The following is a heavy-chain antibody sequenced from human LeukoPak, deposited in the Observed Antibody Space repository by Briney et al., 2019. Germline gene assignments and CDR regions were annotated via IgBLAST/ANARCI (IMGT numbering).Heavy chain of an antibody. CDR1: GGSISSGGYY. CDR2: IYYSGST. J-gene: IGHJ4*02. CDR3: ARCIGGDCSLFDY. V-gene: IGHV4-31*03. Sequence: SETLSLTCTVSGGSISSGGYYWSWIRQHPGKGLEWIGYIYYSGSTYYNPSLKSRVTISVDTSKNQFSLKLSSVTAADTAVYYCARCIGGDCSLFDYWGQGTLVTVSS. D-gene: IGHD2-21*02.